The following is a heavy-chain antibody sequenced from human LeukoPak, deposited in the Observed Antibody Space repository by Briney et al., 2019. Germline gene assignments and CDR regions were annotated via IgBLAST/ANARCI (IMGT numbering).Heavy chain of an antibody. CDR2: IYYSGST. CDR1: GGSISSYY. J-gene: IGHJ4*02. V-gene: IGHV4-59*01. Sequence: KPSETLSLTCTVSGGSISSYYWSWIRQPPGKGLEWIGYIYYSGSTNYNPSLKSRVTISVDTSKKQVSLKLSSVTAADTAVYYCARVSPRPRFDYWGQGTLVTVSS. CDR3: ARVSPRPRFDY. D-gene: IGHD1-14*01.